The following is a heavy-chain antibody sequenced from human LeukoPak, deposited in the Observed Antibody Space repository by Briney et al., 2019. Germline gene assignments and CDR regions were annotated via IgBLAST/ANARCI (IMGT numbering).Heavy chain of an antibody. CDR2: IYYSGST. CDR3: ARDRGGYCGGDCYSVFDY. Sequence: SETLSLTFTVSGGAISSYYWSWIRQPPGKELEWIGYIYYSGSTNYNPSLKSRVTISVDTSKNQFSLKLNSVTAADTAVYYCARDRGGYCGGDCYSVFDYWGQGTLVTVSS. V-gene: IGHV4-59*01. D-gene: IGHD2-21*02. J-gene: IGHJ4*02. CDR1: GGAISSYY.